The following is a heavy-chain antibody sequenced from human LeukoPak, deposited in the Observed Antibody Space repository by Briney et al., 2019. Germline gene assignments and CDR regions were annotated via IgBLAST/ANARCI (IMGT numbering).Heavy chain of an antibody. CDR3: ARGQEMIVGATFPC. V-gene: IGHV1-69*02. Sequence: SVKVSCKASGGTFSSYTISWVRQAPGQGLEWMGRIIPILGIANYAQKFQGRVTITADKSTSTAYMELSSLRSEDTAVYYCARGQEMIVGATFPCWGKGTLVTVSS. J-gene: IGHJ4*02. CDR2: IIPILGIA. D-gene: IGHD1-26*01. CDR1: GGTFSSYT.